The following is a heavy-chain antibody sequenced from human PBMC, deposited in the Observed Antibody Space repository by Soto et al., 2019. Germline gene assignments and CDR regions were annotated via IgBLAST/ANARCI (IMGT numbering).Heavy chain of an antibody. CDR2: IYTSGST. CDR3: ARSPVYSSSWYYFDY. CDR1: GGSISSYY. D-gene: IGHD6-13*01. J-gene: IGHJ4*02. V-gene: IGHV4-4*07. Sequence: SETLSLTCTVSGGSISSYYWSWIRQPAGKGLEWIGRIYTSGSTNYNPSLKSRVTMSVDTSKNQFSLKLSSVTAADTAVYYCARSPVYSSSWYYFDYWGQGTLVTVSS.